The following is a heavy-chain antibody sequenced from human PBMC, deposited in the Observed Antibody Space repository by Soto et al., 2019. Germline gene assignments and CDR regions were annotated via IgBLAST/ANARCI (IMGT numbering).Heavy chain of an antibody. CDR3: AKAPTNYGSGSYYYY. CDR2: ISGSGGST. Sequence: EVQLLESGGGLVQPGGSLRLSCAASGFTFSSYAMSWVRQAPGKGLEWVSAISGSGGSTYYADSVKGRFTISRDNSMNTLYLQMNSLRAEDTAVYYCAKAPTNYGSGSYYYYWGQGTLVTVSS. D-gene: IGHD3-10*01. V-gene: IGHV3-23*01. J-gene: IGHJ4*02. CDR1: GFTFSSYA.